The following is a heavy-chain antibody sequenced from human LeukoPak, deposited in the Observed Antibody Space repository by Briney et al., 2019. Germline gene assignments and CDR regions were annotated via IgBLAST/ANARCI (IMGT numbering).Heavy chain of an antibody. D-gene: IGHD5-18*01. CDR3: ARGRNTGRQFYFDY. CDR2: ITGSGGST. CDR1: GFTFSSSG. Sequence: GGSLRLSCAASGFTFSSSGMGWVRQAPGKGLECVSPITGSGGSTSYTDSVKGRFTISRDNSKNTLYLQMNSLRAEDTAGYYCARGRNTGRQFYFDYWGQGTLVTVAS. V-gene: IGHV3-23*01. J-gene: IGHJ4*02.